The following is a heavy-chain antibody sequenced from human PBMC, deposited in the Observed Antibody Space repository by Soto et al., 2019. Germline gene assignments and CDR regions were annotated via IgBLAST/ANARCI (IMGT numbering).Heavy chain of an antibody. Sequence: SEPLSLTCNVSGGSVSDYYWSWIRQAPGKGLEWIGYIHERGVTNYNPSLKSRVTMSVDTSKNQFSLTLRSVHTADTAIYFCARDPAGDYGHWGRGTLVTVSS. V-gene: IGHV4-59*02. CDR1: GGSVSDYY. D-gene: IGHD4-17*01. CDR3: ARDPAGDYGH. J-gene: IGHJ4*02. CDR2: IHERGVT.